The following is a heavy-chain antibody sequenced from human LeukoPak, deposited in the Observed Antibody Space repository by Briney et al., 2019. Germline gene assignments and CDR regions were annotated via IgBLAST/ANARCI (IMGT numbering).Heavy chain of an antibody. CDR3: ARDNSVGETAWWFDP. V-gene: IGHV1-46*01. J-gene: IGHJ5*02. CDR1: GYTFTSYY. CDR2: INPSGSST. Sequence: ASVKVSCKASGYTFTSYYMHWVRQAPGQGLEWMGLINPSGSSTTYAQKFQGRVTMTRDMFTSTDYMELTSLTSDDTAVYYCARDNSVGETAWWFDPWGQGTLVTVSS. D-gene: IGHD1-26*01.